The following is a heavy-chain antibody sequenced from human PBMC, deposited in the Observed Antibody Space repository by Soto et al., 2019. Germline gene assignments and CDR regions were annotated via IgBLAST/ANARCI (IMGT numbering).Heavy chain of an antibody. Sequence: SVKISCKASGGTFSSYAISWVRQAPGQGLEWMGGIIPIFGTANYAQKFQGRVTITADKSTSTAYMELSSLRSEDTAVYYCARMGYYGDYEGEVRDGMDVWGQGTTVTVS. CDR1: GGTFSSYA. CDR2: IIPIFGTA. J-gene: IGHJ6*02. V-gene: IGHV1-69*06. CDR3: ARMGYYGDYEGEVRDGMDV. D-gene: IGHD4-17*01.